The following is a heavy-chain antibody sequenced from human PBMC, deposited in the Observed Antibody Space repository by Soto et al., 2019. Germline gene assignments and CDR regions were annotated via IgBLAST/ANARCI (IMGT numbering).Heavy chain of an antibody. V-gene: IGHV3-23*01. CDR1: GFTFSSYA. Sequence: GGSLRLSCAASGFTFSSYAISWVRQAPGKGLEWVSAISGSGGSTYYADSVKGRFTISRDNSKNTLYLQMNSLRAEDTAVYYCAKDPGILTGYYSPYFDYWGQGTLVTVSS. CDR3: AKDPGILTGYYSPYFDY. J-gene: IGHJ4*02. CDR2: ISGSGGST. D-gene: IGHD3-9*01.